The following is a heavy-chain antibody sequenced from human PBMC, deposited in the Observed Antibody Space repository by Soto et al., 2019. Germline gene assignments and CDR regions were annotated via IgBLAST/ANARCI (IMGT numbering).Heavy chain of an antibody. CDR3: ARSRGGYFDY. D-gene: IGHD3-22*01. J-gene: IGHJ4*02. CDR2: IYYSAST. Sequence: QVQLQESGPGLVKPSETLSLTCTVSGVSISSYYWSWIRQPPGKGLEWIGYIYYSASTNYNPSLKSRVTISVDTSKNQFSLKLSSVTAADTAVYYCARSRGGYFDYWGQGTLVTVSS. CDR1: GVSISSYY. V-gene: IGHV4-59*01.